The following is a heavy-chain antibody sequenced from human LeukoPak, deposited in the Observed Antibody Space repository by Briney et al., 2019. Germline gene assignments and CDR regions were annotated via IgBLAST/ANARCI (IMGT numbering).Heavy chain of an antibody. J-gene: IGHJ4*02. CDR1: GFTFSNYA. D-gene: IGHD1-1*01. Sequence: GGSLRLSCAASGFTFSNYAMHWVRQAPGKRLEWVEFVDSNAINKDYADSVKGRFTVSRDNSKNTMYLQMNSLRADDTAVYYCAKDRIGSFPNHFDSWGQGTLVTVSS. V-gene: IGHV3-30*02. CDR3: AKDRIGSFPNHFDS. CDR2: VDSNAINK.